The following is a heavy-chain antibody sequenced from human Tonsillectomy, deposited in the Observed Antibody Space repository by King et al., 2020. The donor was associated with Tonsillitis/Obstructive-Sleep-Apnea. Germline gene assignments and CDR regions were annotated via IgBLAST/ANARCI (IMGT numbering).Heavy chain of an antibody. Sequence: QLVQSGGGVVQPGRSLRLSCAASGFTFSSFAMHWVRQAPGKGLEGVAVISYDGNNKNYAESVKGRFTISRDNSKNTLYLQMNSLRAEETAVYYGARGYCSGGVCFFDYWGQGTLVTVSS. CDR3: ARGYCSGGVCFFDY. CDR1: GFTFSSFA. J-gene: IGHJ4*02. CDR2: ISYDGNNK. D-gene: IGHD2-8*02. V-gene: IGHV3-30*01.